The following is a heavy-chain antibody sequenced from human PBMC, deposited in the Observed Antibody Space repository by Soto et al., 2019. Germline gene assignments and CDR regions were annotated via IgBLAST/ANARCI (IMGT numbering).Heavy chain of an antibody. CDR3: ANPSIAVAGYGMDV. Sequence: SVKLSCTASGGTISSYAISWVRQAPGQGLEWMGGIIPIFGTANYAQKFQGRVAITADESTSTAYMELSSLRSEDTAVYYCANPSIAVAGYGMDVWGQGTTVTVSS. CDR2: IIPIFGTA. D-gene: IGHD6-19*01. V-gene: IGHV1-69*13. J-gene: IGHJ6*02. CDR1: GGTISSYA.